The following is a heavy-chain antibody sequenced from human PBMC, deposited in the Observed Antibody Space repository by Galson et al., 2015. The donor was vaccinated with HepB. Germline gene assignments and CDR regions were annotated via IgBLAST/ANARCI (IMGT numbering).Heavy chain of an antibody. Sequence: SLRLSCAAAGFTFNTYAMSWVRQAPGKGLEWVSGINPSGSSQYYADSVKGRFTISRDNSESTFHLQMNSLRAEDTAVYYCAKVNIHTPIFDYWGQGTLVTVSS. CDR1: GFTFNTYA. D-gene: IGHD1/OR15-1a*01. CDR2: INPSGSSQ. CDR3: AKVNIHTPIFDY. J-gene: IGHJ4*02. V-gene: IGHV3-23*01.